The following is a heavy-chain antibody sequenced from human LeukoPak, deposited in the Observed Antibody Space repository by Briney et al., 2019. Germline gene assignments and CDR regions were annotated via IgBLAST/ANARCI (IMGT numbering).Heavy chain of an antibody. J-gene: IGHJ3*02. CDR1: GYTFTGYY. D-gene: IGHD3-22*01. CDR2: INPNGGGT. CDR3: ARERSSGYNDAFDI. V-gene: IGHV1-2*02. Sequence: ASVKVSCKASGYTFTGYYMHWVRQAPGQGLEWMGWINPNGGGTNYAQKFQGRVTMMRDMSTSTVYMELSSLRSEDTAVYYCARERSSGYNDAFDIWGQGTMVTVSS.